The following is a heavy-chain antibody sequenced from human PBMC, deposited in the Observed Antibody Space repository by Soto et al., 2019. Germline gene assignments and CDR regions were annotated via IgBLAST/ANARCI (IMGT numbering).Heavy chain of an antibody. CDR2: IWYDGSNK. CDR3: AREVLYDFWSGYYTSYYMDL. CDR1: GFTFSSYG. V-gene: IGHV3-33*01. Sequence: QVQLVESGGGVVQPGRSLRLSCAASGFTFSSYGMHWVCQAPGKGLEWVAVIWYDGSNKYYADSVKGRFTISRDNSKNTLYLQMNCLRAEDTVVHYCAREVLYDFWSGYYTSYYMDLWGKGTTVIVSS. J-gene: IGHJ6*03. D-gene: IGHD3-3*01.